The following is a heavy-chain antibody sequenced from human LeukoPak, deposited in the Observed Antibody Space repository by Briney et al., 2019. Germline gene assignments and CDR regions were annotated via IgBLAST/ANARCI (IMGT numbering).Heavy chain of an antibody. CDR1: GGSISSYY. D-gene: IGHD5-24*01. Sequence: TSETLSLTCTVSGGSISSYYWSWIRQPAGKGLEWIGRIYTSGSTNYNPSLKSRVTMSVDTSKNQFSLKLSSVTAADTAVYYCARNRGDGYPTYYFDYWGQGTLVTVSS. CDR3: ARNRGDGYPTYYFDY. J-gene: IGHJ4*02. CDR2: IYTSGST. V-gene: IGHV4-4*07.